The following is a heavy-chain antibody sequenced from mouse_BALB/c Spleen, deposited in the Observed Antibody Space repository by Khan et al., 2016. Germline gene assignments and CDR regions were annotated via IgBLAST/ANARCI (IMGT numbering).Heavy chain of an antibody. J-gene: IGHJ1*01. CDR3: ARSGGNYPYGYFDV. CDR1: GYSITSDYA. D-gene: IGHD2-1*01. V-gene: IGHV3-2*02. CDR2: INYSGST. Sequence: EVQLQESGPGLVKPSQSLSLTCTVTGYSITSDYAWNWIRQFPGNKLEWMGYINYSGSTSYNPSLKSRISITRDTYKNKFFLQLNSVTSEDTATYYCARSGGNYPYGYFDVWGAGTTVTVSS.